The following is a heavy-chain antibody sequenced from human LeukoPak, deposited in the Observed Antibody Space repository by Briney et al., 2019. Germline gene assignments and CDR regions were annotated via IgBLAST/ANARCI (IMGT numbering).Heavy chain of an antibody. D-gene: IGHD3-10*01. CDR2: FDPEDGET. J-gene: IGHJ4*02. CDR3: ATDGSGSYYNVYYFDY. CDR1: GYTLTELS. V-gene: IGHV1-24*01. Sequence: GASVKVSCKVSGYTLTELSMHWVRQAPGKGLEWMGGFDPEDGETIYAQKSQGRVTMTEDTSTDTAYMELSSLRSEDAAVYYCATDGSGSYYNVYYFDYWGQGTLVTVSS.